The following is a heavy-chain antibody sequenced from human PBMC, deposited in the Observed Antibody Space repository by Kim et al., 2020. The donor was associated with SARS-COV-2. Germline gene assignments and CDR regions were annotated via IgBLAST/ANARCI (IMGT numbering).Heavy chain of an antibody. J-gene: IGHJ1*01. Sequence: GGSLRLSCAGSGFRFRTYGIHWVRQAPGKGLEWVAVITYNGSSKYYADSVKGRVTLSRDNSKNTVYLQIDSLRAEDTALYICAKHRG. CDR2: ITYNGSSK. CDR3: AKH. CDR1: GFRFRTYG. V-gene: IGHV3-30*18.